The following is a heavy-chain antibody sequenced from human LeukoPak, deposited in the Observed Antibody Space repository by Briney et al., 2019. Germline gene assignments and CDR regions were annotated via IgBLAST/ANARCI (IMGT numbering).Heavy chain of an antibody. Sequence: GGSLRLSCAASGFTFSSYAMSWVRQAPGKGLEWVSAISGSGGSTNYADSVKGRFTISRDNSKNTLYLQMNSLRAEDTAVYYCAKDRRELLPTMTDYWGQGTLVTVSS. CDR1: GFTFSSYA. CDR2: ISGSGGST. CDR3: AKDRRELLPTMTDY. J-gene: IGHJ4*01. D-gene: IGHD3-10*01. V-gene: IGHV3-23*01.